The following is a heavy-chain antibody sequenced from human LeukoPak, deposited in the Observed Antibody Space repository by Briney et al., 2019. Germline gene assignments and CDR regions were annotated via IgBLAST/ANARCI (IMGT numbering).Heavy chain of an antibody. V-gene: IGHV4-61*02. J-gene: IGHJ3*02. D-gene: IGHD3-3*01. CDR3: ARDGISTIFGVVITTDAFDI. CDR1: GGSISSGSYY. Sequence: SETLSLTCTVSGGSISSGSYYWSWIRQPAGKGLEWIGRIYTSGSTNYNPSLKSRVTISVDTSKNQFSLKLSSVTAADTAVYCCARDGISTIFGVVITTDAFDIWGQGTMVTVSS. CDR2: IYTSGST.